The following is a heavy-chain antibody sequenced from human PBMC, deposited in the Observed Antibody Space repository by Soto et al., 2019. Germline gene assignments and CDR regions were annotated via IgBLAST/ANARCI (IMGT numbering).Heavy chain of an antibody. CDR2: TYYRPKWYN. CDR1: GDSVSRNSAA. D-gene: IGHD3-3*01. Sequence: SPTLSLTCAISGDSVSRNSAAWNWIRQSPSRGLEWLGSTYYRPKWYNDYAVSVQSQININPDTSKHPFSLQLNSVTPQATAVYYWARGWCQHSGRFFEWLPPNWFDPWGQGTLVTVSS. CDR3: ARGWCQHSGRFFEWLPPNWFDP. V-gene: IGHV6-1*01. J-gene: IGHJ5*02.